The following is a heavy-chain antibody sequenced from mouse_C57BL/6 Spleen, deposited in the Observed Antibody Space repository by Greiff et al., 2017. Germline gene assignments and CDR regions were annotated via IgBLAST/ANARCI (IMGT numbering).Heavy chain of an antibody. CDR2: INPSNGGT. J-gene: IGHJ2*01. Sequence: QVQLKQPGTELVKPGASVKLSCKASGYTFTSYWMHWVKQRPGQGLEWIGNINPSNGGTNYNEKFKSKATLTVDKSSSTAYMQLSSLSSEDSAVSYCARGMGLAYFDYWGQGTTLTVSS. CDR3: ARGMGLAYFDY. CDR1: GYTFTSYW. V-gene: IGHV1-53*01. D-gene: IGHD4-1*01.